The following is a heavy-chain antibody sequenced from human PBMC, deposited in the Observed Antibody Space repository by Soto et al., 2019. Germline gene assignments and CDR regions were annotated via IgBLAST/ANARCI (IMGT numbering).Heavy chain of an antibody. CDR2: ISASGRSL. CDR3: AKGTSKLDY. V-gene: IGHV3-23*01. Sequence: GGSLRLSCAASGFPFSSNDMSWVRQAPGKGLEWASSISASGRSLFYADAVKGRFTISRDNSKNTLYLQMSSLTAEDTAVYYCAKGTSKLDYWGQGTLVTVSS. J-gene: IGHJ4*02. CDR1: GFPFSSND. D-gene: IGHD2-2*01.